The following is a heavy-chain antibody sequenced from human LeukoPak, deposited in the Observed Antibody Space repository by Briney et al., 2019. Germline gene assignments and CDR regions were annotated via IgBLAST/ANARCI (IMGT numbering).Heavy chain of an antibody. V-gene: IGHV3-48*03. D-gene: IGHD3-10*02. CDR3: AELGITMIGGV. CDR1: GFTFSSYE. J-gene: IGHJ6*04. Sequence: QPGGPLRLPCAASGFTFSSYEMNWVRQAPGKGLEWVSYISSSGSTIYYADSVKGRFTISRDNAKNSLYLQMNSLRAEDTAVYYCAELGITMIGGVWGKGTTVTISS. CDR2: ISSSGSTI.